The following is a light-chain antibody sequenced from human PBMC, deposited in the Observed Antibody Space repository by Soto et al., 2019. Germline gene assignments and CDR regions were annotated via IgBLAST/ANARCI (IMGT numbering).Light chain of an antibody. CDR3: QQYNKWPLT. Sequence: EIVMTQSPVTLSVSPGERATPPAGPSQRVRGNLAWYQQKPGQAPSLLIYATSTRATGISARFSGSGSGTDFTLTISSLQSEDFALYYCQQYNKWPLTFGGGTKVEIK. V-gene: IGKV3-15*01. CDR1: QRVRGN. J-gene: IGKJ4*01. CDR2: ATS.